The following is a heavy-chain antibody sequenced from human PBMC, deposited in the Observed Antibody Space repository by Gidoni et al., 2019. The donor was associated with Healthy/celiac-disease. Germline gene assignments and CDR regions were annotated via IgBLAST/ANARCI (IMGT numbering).Heavy chain of an antibody. CDR1: GFTFSSYS. V-gene: IGHV3-21*01. CDR2: ISSSSSYI. Sequence: EVQLVASGGGMVKPGGSLRLSCAASGFTFSSYSMNWVRQAPGKGLESVSYISSSSSYIYYSDSVKCLFTISIDNAKNSLYLQMNSLRAEDTAVYYCARNPRGGSGIYLGYWGQGTLVTVSS. J-gene: IGHJ4*02. CDR3: ARNPRGGSGIYLGY. D-gene: IGHD3-10*01.